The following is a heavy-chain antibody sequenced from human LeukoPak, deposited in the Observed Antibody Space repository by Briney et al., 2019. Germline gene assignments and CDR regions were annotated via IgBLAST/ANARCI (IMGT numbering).Heavy chain of an antibody. V-gene: IGHV4-59*01. CDR3: ARDLAAAAVGWFDP. CDR2: IYYSGST. J-gene: IGHJ5*02. D-gene: IGHD6-13*01. Sequence: PSETLSLTCSVSSGSISSYYWSWIRQPPGKGLEWIGYIYYSGSTNYNPSLKSRVTISVDTSKNQFSLKLSSVTAADTAVYYCARDLAAAAVGWFDPWGQGTLVTVSS. CDR1: SGSISSYY.